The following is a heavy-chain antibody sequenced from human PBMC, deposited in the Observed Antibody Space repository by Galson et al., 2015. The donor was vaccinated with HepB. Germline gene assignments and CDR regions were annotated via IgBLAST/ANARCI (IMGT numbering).Heavy chain of an antibody. J-gene: IGHJ4*02. CDR1: GFTFSSYA. D-gene: IGHD3-10*01. CDR2: ISGSGGST. V-gene: IGHV3-23*01. CDR3: AKDSDGSGSYYT. Sequence: SLRLSCAASGFTFSSYAMSWVRQAPGKGLEWVSAISGSGGSTYYADSVKGRFTISRDSSKNTLYLQMNSLRAEDTAVYYCAKDSDGSGSYYTWGQGTLVTVSS.